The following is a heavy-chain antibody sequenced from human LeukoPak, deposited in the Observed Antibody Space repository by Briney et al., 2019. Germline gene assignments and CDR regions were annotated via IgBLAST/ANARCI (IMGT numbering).Heavy chain of an antibody. CDR3: ARERINSYGSPFGY. D-gene: IGHD5-18*01. V-gene: IGHV3-53*01. J-gene: IGHJ4*02. CDR1: GFTVSTNY. Sequence: PGGSLRLSXAASGFTVSTNYMTWVRQAPGKGLEWVSVIYSGGSTYYSDSVKGRFTISRDNSKNTLYLQMNSLRDEDTAVYYCARERINSYGSPFGYWGQGTLVTVSS. CDR2: IYSGGST.